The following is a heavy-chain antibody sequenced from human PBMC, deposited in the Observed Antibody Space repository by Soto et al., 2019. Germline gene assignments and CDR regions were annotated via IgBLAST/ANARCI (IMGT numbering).Heavy chain of an antibody. Sequence: LSLTCAVSGYPITSGYYWGLIRQPPGKGLEWIGSIYHSGTYYSPSLKSRVTMSIDTSKNRFSLKLNSVTAAGTPVYFCARKLIISTTQGDNKWFDLFGQGILVTFSS. CDR3: ARKLIISTTQGDNKWFDL. CDR2: IYHSGT. J-gene: IGHJ5*02. D-gene: IGHD2-21*02. V-gene: IGHV4-38-2*01. CDR1: GYPITSGYY.